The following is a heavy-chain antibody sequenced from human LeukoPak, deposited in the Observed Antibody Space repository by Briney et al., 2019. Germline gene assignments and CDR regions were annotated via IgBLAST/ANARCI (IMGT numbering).Heavy chain of an antibody. CDR2: IYTSGST. D-gene: IGHD3-10*02. CDR3: AELGITMIGGV. V-gene: IGHV4-4*07. Sequence: SETLSLTCTVSGDSISNFYWSWIRQPAGKGLEWIGRIYTSGSTNYNPSLKSRVTISVDTSKNQFSLKLSSVTAADTAVYYCAELGITMIGGVWGKGTTVTISS. CDR1: GDSISNFY. J-gene: IGHJ6*04.